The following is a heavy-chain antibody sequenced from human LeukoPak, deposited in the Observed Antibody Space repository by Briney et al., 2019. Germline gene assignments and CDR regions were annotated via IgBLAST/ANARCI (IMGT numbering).Heavy chain of an antibody. D-gene: IGHD2-21*01. V-gene: IGHV4-39*01. CDR1: GGSISSSSYY. Sequence: SETLSLTCTVSGGSISSSSYYWGWIRQPPGKGLEWIGSIYYSGNTNYNPSLQSRVTISVDTPKNQFSLKLTSVTAADTAVYYCARRINSSGHCDYWGQGTLVTVSS. CDR2: IYYSGNT. CDR3: ARRINSSGHCDY. J-gene: IGHJ4*02.